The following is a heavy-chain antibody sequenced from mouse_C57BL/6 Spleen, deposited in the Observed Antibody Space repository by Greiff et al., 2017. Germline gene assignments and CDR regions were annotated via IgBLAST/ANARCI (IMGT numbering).Heavy chain of an antibody. J-gene: IGHJ2*01. D-gene: IGHD1-1*01. V-gene: IGHV1-9*01. CDR2: ILPGSGST. CDR1: GYTFTGYW. Sequence: VQLQQSGAELMKPGASVTLSCKATGYTFTGYWIEWVQQRPGRGLEWIGAILPGSGSTNYNQKFKGKATFTADTSSNTAYMQLSSLTTDDSAIYYCARWRTTVPYYYLDYWGQGTTLTVSS. CDR3: ARWRTTVPYYYLDY.